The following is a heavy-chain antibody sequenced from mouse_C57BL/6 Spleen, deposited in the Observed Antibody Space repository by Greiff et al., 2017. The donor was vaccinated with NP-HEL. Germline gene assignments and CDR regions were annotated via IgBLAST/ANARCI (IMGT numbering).Heavy chain of an antibody. Sequence: EVKLMESGGDLVKPGGSLKLSCAASGFTFSSYGMSWVRQTPDKRLEWVATISSGGSYTYYPDSVKGRFTISRDNAKNTLYLQMSSLKSEDTAMYYCARRDYYSNYVDAMDYWGQGTSVTVSS. CDR1: GFTFSSYG. V-gene: IGHV5-6*02. CDR2: ISSGGSYT. D-gene: IGHD2-5*01. CDR3: ARRDYYSNYVDAMDY. J-gene: IGHJ4*01.